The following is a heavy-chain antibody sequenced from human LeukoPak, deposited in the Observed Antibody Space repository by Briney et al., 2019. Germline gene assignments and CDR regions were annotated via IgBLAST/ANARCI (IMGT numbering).Heavy chain of an antibody. CDR3: ARGSSTSSGLGLGY. D-gene: IGHD2-2*01. Sequence: GASVNVSCKASGYTFTSYGISWVRQAPRQGLEWMGWISAYNGNTNYAQKLQGRVTMTRDTSISTAYMELSRLRSDDTAVCYCARGSSTSSGLGLGYWGQGTLVTVSS. CDR2: ISAYNGNT. V-gene: IGHV1-18*01. J-gene: IGHJ4*02. CDR1: GYTFTSYG.